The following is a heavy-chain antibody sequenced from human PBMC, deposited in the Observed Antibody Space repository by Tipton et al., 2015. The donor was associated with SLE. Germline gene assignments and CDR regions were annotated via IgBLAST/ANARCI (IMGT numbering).Heavy chain of an antibody. CDR1: GGSISSGSYY. CDR2: IYYSGST. J-gene: IGHJ1*01. D-gene: IGHD6-19*01. CDR3: AREGSGGYFQH. V-gene: IGHV4-61*01. Sequence: TLSLTCTVSGGSISSGSYYWSWIRQPPGKGLEWIGYIYYSGSTNYNPSLKSRVTISVDTSKNQFSLKLSSATAADTAVYYCAREGSGGYFQHWGQGTLITVSS.